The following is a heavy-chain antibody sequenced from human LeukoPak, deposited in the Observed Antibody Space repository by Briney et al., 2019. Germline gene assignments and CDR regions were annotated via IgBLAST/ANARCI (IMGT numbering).Heavy chain of an antibody. V-gene: IGHV4-34*01. CDR2: INHSGST. CDR1: GGSFSGYY. CDR3: AGAVVVIEAFDI. D-gene: IGHD3-22*01. J-gene: IGHJ3*02. Sequence: SETLSLTCAVYGGSFSGYYWSWIRQPPGKGLEWIGEINHSGSTNYNPSLKSRVTKSVDTSKNRFSLKLSSVTAADTAVYYCAGAVVVIEAFDIWGQGTMVTVSS.